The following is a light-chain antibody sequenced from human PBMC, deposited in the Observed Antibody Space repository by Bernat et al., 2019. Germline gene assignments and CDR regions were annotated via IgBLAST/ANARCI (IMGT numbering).Light chain of an antibody. V-gene: IGLV1-47*01. CDR3: ATWDDSLRGRI. J-gene: IGLJ2*01. Sequence: QSVLTQPPSASGTPGQSVIISCSGSEYNIRTNYVSWYQQFPGTAPKLLIFRNNQRPSGVPDRFSGSRSGSSASLAISGLRSEDESHYYCATWDDSLRGRIFGGGTKLTVL. CDR1: EYNIRTNY. CDR2: RNN.